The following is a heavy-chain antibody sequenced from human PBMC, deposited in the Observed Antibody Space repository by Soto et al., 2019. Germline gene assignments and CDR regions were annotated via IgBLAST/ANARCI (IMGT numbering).Heavy chain of an antibody. D-gene: IGHD3-22*01. V-gene: IGHV3-30*18. Sequence: LRLSCAASGFTFSSYGMHWVRQAPGKGLEWVAVISYDGSNKYYADSVKGRFTISRDNSKNTLYLQMNSLRTEDTAVYYCAKDNYYYDSSGLFDYWGQGTLVTVSS. CDR2: ISYDGSNK. CDR3: AKDNYYYDSSGLFDY. CDR1: GFTFSSYG. J-gene: IGHJ4*02.